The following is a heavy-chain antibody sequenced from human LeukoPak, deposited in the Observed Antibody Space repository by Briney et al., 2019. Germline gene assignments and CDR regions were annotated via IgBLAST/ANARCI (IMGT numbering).Heavy chain of an antibody. J-gene: IGHJ4*02. V-gene: IGHV3-23*01. Sequence: PGGSLRLSCAASGFTFSSYAMSWVRQAPGKGLEWVSTISGSGGSTDYADSVKGRFTISRDNAKNSLYLQMNSLRAEDTALYYCATGGTSTAPDYWGQGTLVTVSS. CDR3: ATGGTSTAPDY. CDR2: ISGSGGST. D-gene: IGHD5-18*01. CDR1: GFTFSSYA.